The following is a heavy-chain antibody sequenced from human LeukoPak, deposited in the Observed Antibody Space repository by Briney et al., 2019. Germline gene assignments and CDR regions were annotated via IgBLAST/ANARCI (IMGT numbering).Heavy chain of an antibody. V-gene: IGHV3-23*01. CDR1: GFTFSSYA. D-gene: IGHD5-12*01. Sequence: HTGGSLRLSCAASGFTFSSYAMSWVRQAPGKGLEWVSTTNGSGGRTFYADSVKGRFTISRDSSKNTLYLEMNSLRVEDAAVYYCAKATDDIVARPLRSWGQGTLVTVSS. CDR3: AKATDDIVARPLRS. CDR2: TNGSGGRT. J-gene: IGHJ5*01.